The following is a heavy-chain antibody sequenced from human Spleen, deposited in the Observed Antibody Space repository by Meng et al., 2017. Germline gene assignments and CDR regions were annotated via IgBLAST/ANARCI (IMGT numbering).Heavy chain of an antibody. D-gene: IGHD5/OR15-5a*01. CDR3: TRGIGVYSVSHF. J-gene: IGHJ4*02. CDR2: IYHSGTT. Sequence: SETLSLTCTVSGYSISSDYYWGWIRQPPGKGLEWVGSIYHSGTTYYNSSLKSRVTISGDTSKNQFSLKLSSVTAADTAVYYCTRGIGVYSVSHFWGQRTLVTVSS. CDR1: GYSISSDYY. V-gene: IGHV4-38-2*02.